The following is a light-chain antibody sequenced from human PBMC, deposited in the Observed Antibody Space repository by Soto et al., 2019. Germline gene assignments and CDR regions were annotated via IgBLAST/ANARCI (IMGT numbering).Light chain of an antibody. CDR2: DTS. CDR3: LLSYDGAYAV. CDR1: TGAVTSGNY. V-gene: IGLV7-46*01. J-gene: IGLJ7*01. Sequence: QTVVTQEPSLTVSPGGTVTLTCGSNTGAVTSGNYPCWFQQKPGQCPRTLIYDTSKNHTWTPARFSGSRLGGKAALTLSGAQPEDEADYYCLLSYDGAYAVFGGGTQLTVL.